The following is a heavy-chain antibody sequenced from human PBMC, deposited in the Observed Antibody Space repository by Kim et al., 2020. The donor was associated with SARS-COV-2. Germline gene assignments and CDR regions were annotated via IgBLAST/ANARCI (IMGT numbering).Heavy chain of an antibody. CDR1: GFTFSSYA. CDR2: ISGGGGST. CDR3: AKPIHYIYDFWSGYSDYYYYGMDV. V-gene: IGHV3-23*01. D-gene: IGHD3-3*01. Sequence: GGSLRLSCAASGFTFSSYAMSWVRQAPGKGLEWVSAISGGGGSTYYADSVKGRFTISRDNSKNTLYLQMNSLRAEDTAVYYCAKPIHYIYDFWSGYSDYYYYGMDVWGQGTTVTVSS. J-gene: IGHJ6*02.